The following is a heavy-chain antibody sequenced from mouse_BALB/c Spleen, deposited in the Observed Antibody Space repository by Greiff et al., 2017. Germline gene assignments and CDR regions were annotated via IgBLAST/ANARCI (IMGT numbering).Heavy chain of an antibody. CDR1: GFTFSDYY. CDR2: ISDGGSYT. V-gene: IGHV5-4*02. Sequence: EVQVVESGGGLVKPGGSLKLSCAASGFTFSDYYMYWVRQTPEKRLEWVATISDGGSYTYYPDSVKGRFTISRDNPKNTLFLQMTSLRSEDTAMYYCARDDYPYWYFDVWGAGTTVTVSS. J-gene: IGHJ1*01. D-gene: IGHD2-13*01. CDR3: ARDDYPYWYFDV.